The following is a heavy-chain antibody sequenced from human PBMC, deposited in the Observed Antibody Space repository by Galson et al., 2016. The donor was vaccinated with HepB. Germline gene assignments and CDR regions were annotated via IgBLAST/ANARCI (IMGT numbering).Heavy chain of an antibody. CDR2: IYPRDSDT. V-gene: IGHV5-51*01. D-gene: IGHD3-3*01. CDR3: VRGGDFWSGYPDY. Sequence: QSGAEVKKPGESLKISCKASGYSFSSSWIAWVRQMPGKGLEWMGVIYPRDSDTRYSPSFQGQVSISADKSISTAYLQWSSLKASDTAMYFCVRGGDFWSGYPDYWGQGTLVTVFS. CDR1: GYSFSSSW. J-gene: IGHJ4*02.